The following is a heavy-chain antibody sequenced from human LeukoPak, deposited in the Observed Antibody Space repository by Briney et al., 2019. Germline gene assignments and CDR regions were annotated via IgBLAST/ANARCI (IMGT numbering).Heavy chain of an antibody. CDR1: GFTFSSYS. Sequence: GGSLRLSCEASGFTFSSYSMNWVRQAPGKGLEWISYISTSTTTIYYANSVEGRFTISRDNAKKSLYLQMNSLRVEDTGVYYCASWGEGALDNWGQGTLVTVSS. V-gene: IGHV3-48*01. CDR2: ISTSTTTI. J-gene: IGHJ4*02. D-gene: IGHD1-26*01. CDR3: ASWGEGALDN.